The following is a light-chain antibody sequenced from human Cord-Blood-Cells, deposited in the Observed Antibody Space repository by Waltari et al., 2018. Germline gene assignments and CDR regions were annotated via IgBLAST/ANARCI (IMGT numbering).Light chain of an antibody. CDR3: QQYDNLPLT. Sequence: DCEMSQSPRSLSLPGGDGATITCQASQDISNYLNWYQQKPGKAPKLLIYDASNLETGVPSRFSGSGSGTDFTFTISSLQPEDIATYYCQQYDNLPLTFGGGTKVEIK. V-gene: IGKV1-33*01. CDR1: QDISNY. CDR2: DAS. J-gene: IGKJ4*01.